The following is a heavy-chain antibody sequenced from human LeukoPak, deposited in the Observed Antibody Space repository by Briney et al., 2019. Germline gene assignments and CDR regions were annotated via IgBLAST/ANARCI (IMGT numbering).Heavy chain of an antibody. CDR2: ISYDGSNK. CDR1: GFTFSSYA. V-gene: IGHV3-30-3*01. J-gene: IGHJ3*02. D-gene: IGHD2-21*02. CDR3: ARDGGDRANDAFDI. Sequence: PGGSLRLSCAASGFTFSSYAMHWVRQAPGKGLEWVAVISYDGSNKYYADSVKGRFTISRDNSKNTLYLQMNSLRAEDTAVYYCARDGGDRANDAFDIWGQGTMVTVSS.